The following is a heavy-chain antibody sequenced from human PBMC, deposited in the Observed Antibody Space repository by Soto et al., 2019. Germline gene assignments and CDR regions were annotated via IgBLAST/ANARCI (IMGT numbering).Heavy chain of an antibody. D-gene: IGHD6-19*01. CDR2: INQDGGVT. Sequence: GGSLRLSCVASGFSFFSSFMGWIRQAPGKGLEWVANINQDGGVTYYVDSVEGRFTISRDNTKDSLYLQMNSLRGEDTAIYYCARYYRGSGRYFFDYWGQGTLVTVAA. CDR1: GFSFFSSF. CDR3: ARYYRGSGRYFFDY. J-gene: IGHJ4*02. V-gene: IGHV3-7*03.